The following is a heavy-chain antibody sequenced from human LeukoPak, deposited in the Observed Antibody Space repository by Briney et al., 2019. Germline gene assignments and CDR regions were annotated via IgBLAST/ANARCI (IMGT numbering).Heavy chain of an antibody. CDR3: VTAATGDYATNYYCYYGMDV. Sequence: GESLKISCKGSGYSFTNYWIGWVRQMPGKGLEWMGIIYPGDSDTRYSPSFQGQVTFSADKSISTAYLQWSSLKASDTAMYYCVTAATGDYATNYYCYYGMDVWGQGTTVTVSS. CDR1: GYSFTNYW. D-gene: IGHD4-17*01. J-gene: IGHJ6*02. V-gene: IGHV5-51*01. CDR2: IYPGDSDT.